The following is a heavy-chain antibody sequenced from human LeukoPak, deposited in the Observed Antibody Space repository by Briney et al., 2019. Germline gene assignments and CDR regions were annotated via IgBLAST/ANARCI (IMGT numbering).Heavy chain of an antibody. J-gene: IGHJ5*02. CDR3: ARDLTGTTPNWFDP. Sequence: GGSLRLSCAASGFTFSSYSMNWVRQAPGKGLEWVSYISSSSSTIYYADSVKGRFTISRDNAKNSLYLQMNSLRAEDTAVYSCARDLTGTTPNWFDPWGQGTLVTVSS. D-gene: IGHD1-7*01. V-gene: IGHV3-48*01. CDR2: ISSSSSTI. CDR1: GFTFSSYS.